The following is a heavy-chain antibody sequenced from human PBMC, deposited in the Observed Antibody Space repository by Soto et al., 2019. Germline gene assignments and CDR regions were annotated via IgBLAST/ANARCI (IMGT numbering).Heavy chain of an antibody. J-gene: IGHJ4*02. V-gene: IGHV4-31*03. Sequence: SETLSLTCTVSGGSISSGGYYWSWIRQHPGKGLEWIGYIYYSGSTYYNPSLKSRVTISVDTSKNQFSLKLSSLTAADTAVYYCARTIKHVDTSWYFDYWGQGTLVTVSS. CDR2: IYYSGST. CDR3: ARTIKHVDTSWYFDY. CDR1: GGSISSGGYY. D-gene: IGHD5-18*01.